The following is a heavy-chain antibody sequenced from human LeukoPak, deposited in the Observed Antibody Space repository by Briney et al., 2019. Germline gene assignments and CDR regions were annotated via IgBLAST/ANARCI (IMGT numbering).Heavy chain of an antibody. V-gene: IGHV3-73*01. CDR2: IRSKANSYAT. Sequence: GGSLGLSCAASGFTFSGSAMHWVRQASGKGLEWVGRIRSKANSYATAYAASVKGRFAISRDDSKNTAYLQMNSLRTEDTAVYYCTKDSTAWGQGTLVTVSS. CDR3: TKDSTA. D-gene: IGHD2-15*01. CDR1: GFTFSGSA. J-gene: IGHJ5*02.